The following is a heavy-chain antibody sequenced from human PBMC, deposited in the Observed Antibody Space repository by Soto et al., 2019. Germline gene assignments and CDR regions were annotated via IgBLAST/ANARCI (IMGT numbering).Heavy chain of an antibody. J-gene: IGHJ4*02. CDR2: TSYDGRVK. V-gene: IGHV3-30*04. D-gene: IGHD5-18*01. CDR1: GFTFSNYA. Sequence: ESGGGVVQPGRSLRLSCAATGFTFSNYAMHWVRQAPGKGLEWVAVTSYDGRVKYYADSVKGRFTISRDNSKNTLYGQMNSLRAEDTAVYYCARVKSGYSYASNDYWGQGTLVTVSS. CDR3: ARVKSGYSYASNDY.